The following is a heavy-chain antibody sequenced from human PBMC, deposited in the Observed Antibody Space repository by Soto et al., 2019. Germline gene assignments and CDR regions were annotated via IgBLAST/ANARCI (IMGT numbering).Heavy chain of an antibody. J-gene: IGHJ4*02. Sequence: GGSLRLSCAASGFTFSSYAMHLVRQAPGKGLEWVAVISYDGSNKYYADSVKGRFTISRDNSKNTLYLQMNSLRAEDTAVYYCARPNCSGGSCYYFDYWGQGTLVTVSS. CDR1: GFTFSSYA. V-gene: IGHV3-30*04. D-gene: IGHD2-15*01. CDR2: ISYDGSNK. CDR3: ARPNCSGGSCYYFDY.